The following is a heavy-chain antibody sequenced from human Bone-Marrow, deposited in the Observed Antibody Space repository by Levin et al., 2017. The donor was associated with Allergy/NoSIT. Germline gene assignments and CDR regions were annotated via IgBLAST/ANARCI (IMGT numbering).Heavy chain of an antibody. J-gene: IGHJ3*02. CDR1: GGSISSGGYY. Sequence: SQTLSLTCTVSGGSISSGGYYWSWIRQHPGKGLEWIGYIYYSGSTYYNPSLKSRVTISVDTSKNQFSLKLSSVTAADTAVYYCARDRRYYDSSGYHDAFDIWGQGTMVTVSS. V-gene: IGHV4-31*03. CDR2: IYYSGST. CDR3: ARDRRYYDSSGYHDAFDI. D-gene: IGHD3-22*01.